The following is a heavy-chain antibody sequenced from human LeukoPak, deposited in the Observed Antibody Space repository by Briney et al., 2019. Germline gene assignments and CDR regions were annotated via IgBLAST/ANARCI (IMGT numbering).Heavy chain of an antibody. V-gene: IGHV1-46*01. Sequence: GASVKVSCKASGYTFTSYYMHWVRQAPGQGLEWMGIINPSGGSTSYAQEFQGRVTMTRDMSTSTVYMELSSLRSEDTAVYYCARADDLERRRGAFDIWGQGTMVTVSS. D-gene: IGHD1-1*01. CDR1: GYTFTSYY. J-gene: IGHJ3*02. CDR2: INPSGGST. CDR3: ARADDLERRRGAFDI.